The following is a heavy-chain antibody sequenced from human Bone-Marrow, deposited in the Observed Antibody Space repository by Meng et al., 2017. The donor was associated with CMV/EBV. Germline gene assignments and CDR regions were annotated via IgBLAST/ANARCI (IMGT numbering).Heavy chain of an antibody. V-gene: IGHV3-9*01. CDR2: ISWNSGSI. Sequence: SLKISCAVSGFTFDDYAMHWVRQARGKGLEWVSGISWNSGSIGYADSVKGRFVISRDNAKNSLYLQMNSLRGEDTALYYCAKDHAASYYYNAMDVWGQGTTVTVSS. CDR3: AKDHAASYYYNAMDV. J-gene: IGHJ6*02. D-gene: IGHD2-15*01. CDR1: GFTFDDYA.